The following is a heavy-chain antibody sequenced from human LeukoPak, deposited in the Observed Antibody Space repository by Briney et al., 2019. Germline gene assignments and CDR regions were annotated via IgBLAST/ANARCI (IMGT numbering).Heavy chain of an antibody. CDR2: IIPIFGTA. J-gene: IGHJ4*02. V-gene: IGHV1-69*06. CDR1: GGTFSSYA. D-gene: IGHD2-2*01. Sequence: ASVKVSCTASGGTFSSYAISWVRQAPGQGLEWMGGIIPIFGTANYARKFQGRVTITADKSTSTAYMELSSLRSEDTAVYYCAREALGYCSSTSCSNYFDYWGQGTLVTVSS. CDR3: AREALGYCSSTSCSNYFDY.